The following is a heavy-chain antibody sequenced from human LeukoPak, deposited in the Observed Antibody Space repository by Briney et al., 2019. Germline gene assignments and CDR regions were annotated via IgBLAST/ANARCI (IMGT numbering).Heavy chain of an antibody. CDR3: ARRCSSTSCYGHFDY. CDR1: GGSISSGGYS. J-gene: IGHJ4*02. Sequence: SETLSLTCAVSGGSISSGGYSWSWIRQPPGKGLEWIGYIYHSGSTYYNPSPKSRVTISVDRSKNQFSLKLSSVTAADTAVYYCARRCSSTSCYGHFDYWGQGTLVTVSS. V-gene: IGHV4-30-2*01. D-gene: IGHD2-2*01. CDR2: IYHSGST.